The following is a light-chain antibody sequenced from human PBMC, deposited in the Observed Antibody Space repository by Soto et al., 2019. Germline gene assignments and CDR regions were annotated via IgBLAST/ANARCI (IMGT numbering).Light chain of an antibody. J-gene: IGLJ2*01. CDR2: DNA. Sequence: QSVLTQPPSVSGAPGQRVTISCTGSNSSIGAGYDVHWYRQLPGTAPKLLIYDNANRPSGVPDRFSGSKSDTSASLAITGLQAEDDADYYFQSYDSSMTAVAFGGGTKLTVL. CDR1: NSSIGAGYD. V-gene: IGLV1-40*01. CDR3: QSYDSSMTAVA.